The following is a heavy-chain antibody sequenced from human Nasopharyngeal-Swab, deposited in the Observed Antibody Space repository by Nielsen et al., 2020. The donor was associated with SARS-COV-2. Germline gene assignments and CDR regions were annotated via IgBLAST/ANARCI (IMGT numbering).Heavy chain of an antibody. CDR2: INHSGST. V-gene: IGHV4-34*01. Sequence: RQAPGKGLEWIGEINHSGSTNYNPSLKSRVTISVDTSKNQFSLKLSSVTAADTAVYYCARRVARAPRHEGDYYYGMDAWGQGTTVTVSS. D-gene: IGHD3-16*01. J-gene: IGHJ6*02. CDR3: ARRVARAPRHEGDYYYGMDA.